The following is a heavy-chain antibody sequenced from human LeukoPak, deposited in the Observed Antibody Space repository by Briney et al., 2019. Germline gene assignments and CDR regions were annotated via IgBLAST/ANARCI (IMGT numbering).Heavy chain of an antibody. D-gene: IGHD5-18*01. V-gene: IGHV4-59*01. Sequence: PSETLSLTCTVSGGSISTYYWNWIRQPPGKGLEWVGYIYFSGSTNHNPSLKSRVTISVDPSKNQFSLRLTSVTAADTAVYYCARSDSKHYYYAMDVWGQGTTVTVS. CDR1: GGSISTYY. J-gene: IGHJ6*02. CDR2: IYFSGST. CDR3: ARSDSKHYYYAMDV.